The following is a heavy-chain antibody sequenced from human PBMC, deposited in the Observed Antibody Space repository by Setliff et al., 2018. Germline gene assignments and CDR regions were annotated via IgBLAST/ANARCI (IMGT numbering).Heavy chain of an antibody. Sequence: ASVKVSCKASGYTFTSYGVSWVRQAPGQGLEWMGWINPNSGGTNYAQKFQGRVTMTRDTSISTAYMELSRLRSDDTAVYFCARDRFYNSWSGTSITAPHDAFDIWGQGTMVTVSS. CDR2: INPNSGGT. D-gene: IGHD3-3*01. CDR3: ARDRFYNSWSGTSITAPHDAFDI. J-gene: IGHJ3*02. CDR1: GYTFTSYG. V-gene: IGHV1-2*02.